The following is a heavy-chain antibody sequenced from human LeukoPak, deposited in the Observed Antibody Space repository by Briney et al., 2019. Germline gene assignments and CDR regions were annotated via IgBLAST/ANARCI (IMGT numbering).Heavy chain of an antibody. Sequence: ASVKVSCKASGYXFTGYYIHWVRQAPGQGLEWMGWINPNSGGTNYAQKFQGTVTMTRDTSISTAYMELSRLRSVDTAVYDCARHQLKAGSDYWGQGTLVTVSS. CDR2: INPNSGGT. D-gene: IGHD1-1*01. CDR3: ARHQLKAGSDY. J-gene: IGHJ4*02. CDR1: GYXFTGYY. V-gene: IGHV1-2*02.